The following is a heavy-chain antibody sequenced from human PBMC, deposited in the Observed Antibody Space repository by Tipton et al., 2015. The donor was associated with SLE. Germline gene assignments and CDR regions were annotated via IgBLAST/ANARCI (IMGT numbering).Heavy chain of an antibody. J-gene: IGHJ6*02. V-gene: IGHV3-30-3*01. CDR2: ISYDGSNK. Sequence: SLRLSCAASGFTFSSYAMYWVRQAPGKGLEWVAVISYDGSNKYYADSVKGRFTISRDNSKNTLYLQMNSLRAEDTAVYYCARDRVQEYQLLYGGLSGMDVWGQGTTVTVSS. D-gene: IGHD2-2*02. CDR1: GFTFSSYA. CDR3: ARDRVQEYQLLYGGLSGMDV.